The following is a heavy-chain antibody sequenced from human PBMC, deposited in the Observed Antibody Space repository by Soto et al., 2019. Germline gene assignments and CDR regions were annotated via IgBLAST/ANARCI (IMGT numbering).Heavy chain of an antibody. V-gene: IGHV3-30-3*01. CDR3: ASYDSSGYYYVHDY. J-gene: IGHJ4*02. D-gene: IGHD3-22*01. CDR1: GFTFSSYA. CDR2: ISYDGSNK. Sequence: QVQLVESGGGVVQPGRSLRLSCAASGFTFSSYAMHWVRQAPGKGLEWVAVISYDGSNKYYADSVKGRFTISRDNSKNTLYLQMNSLRAEDTAVYYCASYDSSGYYYVHDYWGQGTLVTVSS.